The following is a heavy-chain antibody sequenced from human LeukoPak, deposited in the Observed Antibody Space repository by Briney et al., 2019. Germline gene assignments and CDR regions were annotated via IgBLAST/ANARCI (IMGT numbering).Heavy chain of an antibody. V-gene: IGHV4-61*02. J-gene: IGHJ4*02. CDR3: AKDWSSPVDY. Sequence: SETLSLTCTVSGGSISSGSYYWSWIRQPAGKGLEWIGRIYTSGSTNYNPSLKSRVTISVDTSKNQFSLKLSSVTAADTAVYYCAKDWSSPVDYWGQGTLVTVSS. CDR2: IYTSGST. D-gene: IGHD3-3*01. CDR1: GGSISSGSYY.